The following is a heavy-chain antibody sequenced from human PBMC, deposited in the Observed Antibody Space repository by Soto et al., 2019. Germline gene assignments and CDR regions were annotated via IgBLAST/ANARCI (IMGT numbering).Heavy chain of an antibody. Sequence: SETLSLTCAVYGGSFSGYYWSWIRQPPGKGLEWIGEINHSGSTNYNPSLKNRVTISVDTSKNQFSLKLSSVTAADTAMYYCARRFHGAAAVLMTWFDPWGQGTLVTVSS. D-gene: IGHD6-13*01. CDR1: GGSFSGYY. CDR3: ARRFHGAAAVLMTWFDP. J-gene: IGHJ5*02. V-gene: IGHV4-34*01. CDR2: INHSGST.